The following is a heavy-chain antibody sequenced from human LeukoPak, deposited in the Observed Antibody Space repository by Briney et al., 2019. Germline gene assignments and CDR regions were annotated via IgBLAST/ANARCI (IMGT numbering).Heavy chain of an antibody. J-gene: IGHJ6*03. D-gene: IGHD3-3*01. CDR2: IKSKTDGGTT. Sequence: PGESLRLSCAASGFTFSSYSMNWVRQAPGKGLEWVGRIKSKTDGGTTDYAAPVKGRFTISRDDSKNTLYLQMNSLKTEDTAVYYCTTDPADFWSGYYSYYYYYYMDVWGKGTTVTVSS. CDR3: TTDPADFWSGYYSYYYYYYMDV. CDR1: GFTFSSYS. V-gene: IGHV3-15*01.